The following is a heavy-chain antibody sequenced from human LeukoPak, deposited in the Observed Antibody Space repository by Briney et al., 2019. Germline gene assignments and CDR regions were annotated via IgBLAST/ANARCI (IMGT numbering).Heavy chain of an antibody. J-gene: IGHJ3*02. Sequence: GGSLRHSCTASGFTFGDYAMSWFRQAPGKGLEWVGFIRSKAYGGTTEYAASVKGRFTISRDDSKSIAYLQMNSLKTEDTAVYYCTRGRGYCSSTSCHDAFDIWGQGTMVTVSS. CDR1: GFTFGDYA. D-gene: IGHD2-2*01. CDR2: IRSKAYGGTT. V-gene: IGHV3-49*03. CDR3: TRGRGYCSSTSCHDAFDI.